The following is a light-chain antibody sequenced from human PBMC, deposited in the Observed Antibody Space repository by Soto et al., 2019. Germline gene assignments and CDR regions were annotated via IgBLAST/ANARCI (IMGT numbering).Light chain of an antibody. CDR3: RQHTGFPIT. Sequence: DIQMTQSPSTLSASVGDRVTITCRASQSISNWLAWYQQKPGKAPKLLIYKASNLKSGVPSRFSGSGSGTEFPLPISSLQPDDSATYFCRQHTGFPITFGQGTRLEIK. J-gene: IGKJ5*01. CDR1: QSISNW. CDR2: KAS. V-gene: IGKV1-5*03.